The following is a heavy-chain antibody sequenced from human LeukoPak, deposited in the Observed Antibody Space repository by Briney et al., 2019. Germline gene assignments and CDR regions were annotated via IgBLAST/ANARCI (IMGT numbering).Heavy chain of an antibody. CDR3: ASGDYGDYAIY. V-gene: IGHV3-48*04. CDR1: GFTFSSYW. D-gene: IGHD4-17*01. Sequence: GGSLRLSCAASGFTFSSYWMHWVRQAPGKGLEWVSYISSSSSTIYYADSVKGRFTISRDNAKNSLYLQMNSLRAEDTAVYYCASGDYGDYAIYWGQGTLVTVSS. J-gene: IGHJ4*02. CDR2: ISSSSSTI.